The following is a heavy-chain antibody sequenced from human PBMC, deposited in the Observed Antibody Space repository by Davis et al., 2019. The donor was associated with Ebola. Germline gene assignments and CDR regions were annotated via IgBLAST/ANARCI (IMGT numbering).Heavy chain of an antibody. J-gene: IGHJ5*02. V-gene: IGHV3-23*01. CDR1: VITLSSYA. D-gene: IGHD5-12*01. CDR3: AKLIVATTMGWFDP. CDR2: ISGSGGST. Sequence: RGSLRLSCTDSVITLSSYAMTWVRQAPGKGLEWVSAISGSGGSTYYADSVKGRFTISRDNSKKTLYLQMNSLRAEDTAVYYCAKLIVATTMGWFDPWGQGTLVTVSS.